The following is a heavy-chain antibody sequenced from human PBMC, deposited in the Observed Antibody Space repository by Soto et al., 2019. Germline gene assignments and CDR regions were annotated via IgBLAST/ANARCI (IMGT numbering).Heavy chain of an antibody. D-gene: IGHD7-27*01. V-gene: IGHV4-59*01. CDR2: IYYSGST. J-gene: IGHJ6*02. CDR1: GGSISSYY. Sequence: SETLSLTCTVSGGSISSYYWSWIRQPPGKGLEWIGYIYYSGSTNYNPSLKSRVTISVDTSKNQFSLKLSSVTAEDTAVYYCAKVGTGDRLRGYGMDVWGQGTTVTVS. CDR3: AKVGTGDRLRGYGMDV.